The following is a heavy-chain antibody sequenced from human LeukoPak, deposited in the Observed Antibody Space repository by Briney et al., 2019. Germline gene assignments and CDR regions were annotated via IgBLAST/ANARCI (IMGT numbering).Heavy chain of an antibody. CDR3: AAGIAARPFPDLHWYYYYYYGMDV. D-gene: IGHD6-6*01. CDR1: GFTFTSSA. Sequence: SVKVSCKASGFTFTSSAVQWVRQARGQRLEWIGWIVVGSGNTNYAQKFQERVTITRDMSTSTAYMELSSLRSEDTAVYYCAAGIAARPFPDLHWYYYYYYGMDVWGQGTTVAVSS. V-gene: IGHV1-58*01. CDR2: IVVGSGNT. J-gene: IGHJ6*02.